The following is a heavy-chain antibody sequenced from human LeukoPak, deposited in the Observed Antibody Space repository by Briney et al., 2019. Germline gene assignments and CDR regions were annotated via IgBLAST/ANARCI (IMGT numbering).Heavy chain of an antibody. Sequence: KPSEPLSLTCAVYGGSFSGYYWSCIRQPPGKGLEWIGEINHSGSTNYNPSLKSRVTISVDTSKNQFSLKLSSVTAADTAVYYCARIVGAARFDPWGQGTLVTVSS. V-gene: IGHV4-34*01. CDR1: GGSFSGYY. J-gene: IGHJ5*02. D-gene: IGHD1-26*01. CDR2: INHSGST. CDR3: ARIVGAARFDP.